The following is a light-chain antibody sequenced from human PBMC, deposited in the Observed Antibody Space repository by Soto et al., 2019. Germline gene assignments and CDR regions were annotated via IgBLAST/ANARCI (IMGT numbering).Light chain of an antibody. CDR3: SSYTSSSTDV. J-gene: IGLJ1*01. CDR2: EVS. CDR1: SSDVAGYNY. Sequence: QSALTQPASVSGSPGQSITISCTGTSSDVAGYNYVSWYQQHQGKAPKLMIYEVSNRPSGVSNRFSGSKSGNTASLTISGLQAEDVADYYCSSYTSSSTDVFGTGTKLTVL. V-gene: IGLV2-14*01.